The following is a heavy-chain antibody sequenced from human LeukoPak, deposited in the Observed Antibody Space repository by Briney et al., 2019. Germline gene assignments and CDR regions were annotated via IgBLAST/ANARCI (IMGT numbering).Heavy chain of an antibody. J-gene: IGHJ4*02. CDR2: ISSSSSTI. CDR3: AKNGDYGSGSYYPPFDY. D-gene: IGHD3-10*01. Sequence: GGSLRLSCAASGFTFSSYSMNWVRQAPGKGLEWVSYISSSSSTIYYADSVKGRFTISRDNAKNSLYLQMNSLRAEDTAVYYCAKNGDYGSGSYYPPFDYWGQGTLVTVSS. CDR1: GFTFSSYS. V-gene: IGHV3-48*01.